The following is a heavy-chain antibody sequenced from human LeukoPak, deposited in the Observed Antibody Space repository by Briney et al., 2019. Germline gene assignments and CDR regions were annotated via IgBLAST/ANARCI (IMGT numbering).Heavy chain of an antibody. CDR1: GFTFSSYW. J-gene: IGHJ6*03. CDR2: INQDGSEA. CDR3: GKDPSTFDYYCYMDV. V-gene: IGHV3-7*01. D-gene: IGHD2/OR15-2a*01. Sequence: GGSLRLSCAASGFTFSSYWMSWVRQAPGKGLEWVANINQDGSEAYYVDSVKGRFTISRDNTKNSLYLQMNSLGAEDTAIYFCGKDPSTFDYYCYMDVWGKGTTVTVSS.